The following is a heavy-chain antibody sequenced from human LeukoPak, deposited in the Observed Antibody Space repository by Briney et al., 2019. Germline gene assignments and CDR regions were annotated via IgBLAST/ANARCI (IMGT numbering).Heavy chain of an antibody. CDR3: ARDRDLLYYDYVWGSYRPADAFDI. Sequence: PGGSLRLSCAASGFTFSSYWMSWVRQAPGKGLEWVANIKQDGSEKYYVDSVKGRFAISRDNAKNSLYLQMNSLRAEDTAVYYCARDRDLLYYDYVWGSYRPADAFDIWGQGTMVTVSS. D-gene: IGHD3-16*02. CDR1: GFTFSSYW. CDR2: IKQDGSEK. J-gene: IGHJ3*02. V-gene: IGHV3-7*01.